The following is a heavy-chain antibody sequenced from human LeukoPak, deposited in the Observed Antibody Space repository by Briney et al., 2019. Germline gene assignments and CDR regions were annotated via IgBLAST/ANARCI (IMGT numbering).Heavy chain of an antibody. D-gene: IGHD3-22*01. CDR2: ISSSSSYI. V-gene: IGHV3-21*01. CDR3: ASRTNHYDSSGSYHDAFDI. Sequence: GGSLRLSCAASGFTFSSYSMNWVRQAPGKGLEWVSSISSSSSYIYYADSVKGRFTISRDNAKNSLYLQMNSLRAEDTAVYYCASRTNHYDSSGSYHDAFDIWGQGTMVTVSS. J-gene: IGHJ3*02. CDR1: GFTFSSYS.